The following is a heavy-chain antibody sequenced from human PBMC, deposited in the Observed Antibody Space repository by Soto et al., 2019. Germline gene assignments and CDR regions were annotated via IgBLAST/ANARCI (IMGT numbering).Heavy chain of an antibody. D-gene: IGHD3-3*01. V-gene: IGHV1-8*01. CDR3: ARGQGLLLEWSRNWFDP. CDR1: GYTFTSYD. J-gene: IGHJ5*02. CDR2: MNPNSGNT. Sequence: ASVKVSCKASGYTFTSYDINWVRQATGQGLEWMGWMNPNSGNTGYAQKFQGRVTMTRNTSISTAYMELSSLRSEDTAVYYCARGQGLLLEWSRNWFDPWGQGTLVTVSS.